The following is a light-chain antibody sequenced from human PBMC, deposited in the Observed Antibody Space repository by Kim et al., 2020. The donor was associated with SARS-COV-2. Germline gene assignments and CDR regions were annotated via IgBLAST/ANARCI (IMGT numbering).Light chain of an antibody. J-gene: IGKJ2*01. CDR1: QSISNS. CDR2: GVS. V-gene: IGKV3-15*01. Sequence: SPGERAPLSCRSSQSISNSLAWYQQKPGQAPRLLIYGVSTRATDIPARFSGSGSGTDFTLTISSLQSEDFAVYYCQQYNNWPPNTFGQGTKLEI. CDR3: QQYNNWPPNT.